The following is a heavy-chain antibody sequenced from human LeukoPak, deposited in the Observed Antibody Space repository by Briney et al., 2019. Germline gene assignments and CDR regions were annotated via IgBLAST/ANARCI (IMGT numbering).Heavy chain of an antibody. CDR3: AKELHEVYYYGPDV. CDR2: IFNNGANA. Sequence: GGSLRLSCTASGFTFSNYAMDWVRQVPGKGLEWVATIFNNGANAFYADSVKGRFTISRDNSKNTLYLQMISLRVEDTAMYYCAKELHEVYYYGPDVWGQGATVTVSS. D-gene: IGHD5-18*01. CDR1: GFTFSNYA. J-gene: IGHJ6*02. V-gene: IGHV3-23*01.